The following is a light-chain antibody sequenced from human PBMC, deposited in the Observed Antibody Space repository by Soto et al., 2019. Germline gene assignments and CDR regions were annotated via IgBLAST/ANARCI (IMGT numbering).Light chain of an antibody. Sequence: DIQMTQSPSTLSASVGDRVTITCRASQSINAWLAWYQQKPGKAPKRLIYDVSTLDSVVPSRFSGSASGTEFTLTISSLDSDDFATYYCQQYHRYSTFGQGTRVDIK. CDR1: QSINAW. J-gene: IGKJ1*01. CDR3: QQYHRYST. CDR2: DVS. V-gene: IGKV1-5*01.